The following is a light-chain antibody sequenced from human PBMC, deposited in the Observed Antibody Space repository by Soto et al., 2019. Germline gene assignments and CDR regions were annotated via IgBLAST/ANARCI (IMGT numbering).Light chain of an antibody. J-gene: IGKJ3*01. CDR2: ATS. CDR1: QRFSNY. Sequence: DIQMTQSPSSLSASVGDRVTITCRASQRFSNYLNWYQQIPGKAPKLLIYATSNLQSGVPPRFSGSQSETEFTLTISSLQPEDFATYYCQQSSSIPFTFGPGTKVDIK. V-gene: IGKV1-39*01. CDR3: QQSSSIPFT.